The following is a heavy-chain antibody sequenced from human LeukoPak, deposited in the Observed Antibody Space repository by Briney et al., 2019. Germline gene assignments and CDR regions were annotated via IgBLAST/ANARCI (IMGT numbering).Heavy chain of an antibody. Sequence: GGSLRLSCAASGFTVSSNYMSWVRQAPGKGLEWVSVIYSGGSTYYADSVKGRFTISRDNSKNTLYLQMNSLRAEDTAVYYCARRRSSGWYPFDYWGQGTLVTVSS. D-gene: IGHD6-19*01. CDR2: IYSGGST. CDR3: ARRRSSGWYPFDY. CDR1: GFTVSSNY. V-gene: IGHV3-53*01. J-gene: IGHJ4*02.